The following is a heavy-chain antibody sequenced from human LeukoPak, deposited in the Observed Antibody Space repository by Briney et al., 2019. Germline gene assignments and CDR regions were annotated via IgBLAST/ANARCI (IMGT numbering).Heavy chain of an antibody. V-gene: IGHV1-69*05. CDR2: IIPIFGTA. Sequence: SVKVSCKASGGTFSSYAISWVRQAPGQGLEWMGGIIPIFGTANYAQKFQGRVTMTRDTSTSTVYMELSSLRSEDTAVYYCARERNTMIVVVTRTQFDPWGQGTLVTVSS. CDR1: GGTFSSYA. D-gene: IGHD3-22*01. CDR3: ARERNTMIVVVTRTQFDP. J-gene: IGHJ5*02.